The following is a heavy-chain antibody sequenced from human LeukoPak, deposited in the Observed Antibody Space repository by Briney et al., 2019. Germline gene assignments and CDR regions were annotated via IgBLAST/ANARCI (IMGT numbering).Heavy chain of an antibody. J-gene: IGHJ4*02. CDR2: IYYSGTP. V-gene: IGHV4-59*08. CDR3: ARFDSSGYYVDY. Sequence: SETLSLTCTVSGGSISTYSWSWIRQPPGKGLEWIGYIYYSGTPNYNSSLKSRVTISVDTSKNQFSLKLSSVTAADTAVYYCARFDSSGYYVDYWGQGTLVTVSS. D-gene: IGHD3-22*01. CDR1: GGSISTYS.